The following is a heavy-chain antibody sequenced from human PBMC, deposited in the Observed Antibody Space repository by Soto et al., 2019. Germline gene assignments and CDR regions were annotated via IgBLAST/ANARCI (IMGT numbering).Heavy chain of an antibody. Sequence: EVQLLESGGGLVQPGGSLRLSCAASGFTFSSYAMTWVRQAPGKGLEWVSGTSASGDSTYYADSVKGRFTISRDNAKNSLYLQMNSLRAEDTAVYYCARVMVGATTRAFDIWGQGTMVTVSS. CDR1: GFTFSSYA. CDR2: TSASGDST. J-gene: IGHJ3*02. D-gene: IGHD1-26*01. V-gene: IGHV3-23*01. CDR3: ARVMVGATTRAFDI.